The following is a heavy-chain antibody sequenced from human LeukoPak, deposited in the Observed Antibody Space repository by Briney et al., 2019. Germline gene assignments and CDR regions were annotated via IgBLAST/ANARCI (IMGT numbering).Heavy chain of an antibody. Sequence: PSETLSLTCAVYGGSFSGYYWSWIRQPPGKGLEWIGEINHGGSTNYNPSLKSRVTISVDTSKNQFSLKLSSVTAADTAVYYCARGVVRGVPPIYYYYYGMDVWGQGTTVTVSS. D-gene: IGHD3-10*01. CDR1: GGSFSGYY. CDR2: INHGGST. V-gene: IGHV4-34*01. J-gene: IGHJ6*02. CDR3: ARGVVRGVPPIYYYYYGMDV.